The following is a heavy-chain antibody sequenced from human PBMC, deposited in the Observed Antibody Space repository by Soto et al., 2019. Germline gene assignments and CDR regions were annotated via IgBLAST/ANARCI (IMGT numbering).Heavy chain of an antibody. CDR1: GYTFTSYG. CDR3: ARAVEYYYDSSGYLTKYYFDY. J-gene: IGHJ4*02. CDR2: NSAYNGNT. D-gene: IGHD3-22*01. Sequence: QVQLVQSGAEVKKPGASVKVSCKASGYTFTSYGISWVRQAPGQGLEWMGWNSAYNGNTNYAQKLQGRVTMTTDTSTSTAYMELRSLRSDDTAVYYCARAVEYYYDSSGYLTKYYFDYWGQGTLVTVSS. V-gene: IGHV1-18*01.